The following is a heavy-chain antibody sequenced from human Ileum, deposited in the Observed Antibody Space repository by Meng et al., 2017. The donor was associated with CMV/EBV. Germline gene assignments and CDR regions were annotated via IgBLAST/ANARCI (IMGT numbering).Heavy chain of an antibody. V-gene: IGHV3-30-3*02. CDR2: ISYDGSNK. CDR1: FRSYA. CDR3: AKDPRPYDFWSGYYLTWFDP. J-gene: IGHJ5*02. Sequence: FRSYAMHSVRQAPGKGLEWVAVISYDGSNKYYADSVKGRFTISRDNSKNTLYLQMNSLRAEDTAVYYCAKDPRPYDFWSGYYLTWFDPWGQGTLVTVSS. D-gene: IGHD3-3*01.